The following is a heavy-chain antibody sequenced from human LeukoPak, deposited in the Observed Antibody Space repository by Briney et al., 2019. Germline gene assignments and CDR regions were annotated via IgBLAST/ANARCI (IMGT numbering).Heavy chain of an antibody. D-gene: IGHD5-18*01. CDR2: ISGSGGYT. V-gene: IGHV3-23*01. Sequence: GGSLRLSCAASGFTFSSYAMSWVRQAPGKGLEWVSAISGSGGYTFYADSVKGRFTISRDNSKNTLYLQMNSLRAEDTAVSYCAKRDSYDQGCYFDYWGQGTLVTVSS. CDR3: AKRDSYDQGCYFDY. CDR1: GFTFSSYA. J-gene: IGHJ4*02.